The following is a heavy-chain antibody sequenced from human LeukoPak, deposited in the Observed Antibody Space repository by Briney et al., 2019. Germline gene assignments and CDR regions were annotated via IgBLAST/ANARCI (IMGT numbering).Heavy chain of an antibody. Sequence: AGSLRLSCAASGFSFSTYWMSWVRQAPGKRPEWMANIKQDGSEKYYVDSVKGRFTISRDNAKNSLFLQMNSLRAEDTAMYYCVRGKGYYEIRGQGTLVTVSS. D-gene: IGHD3-22*01. CDR1: GFSFSTYW. CDR2: IKQDGSEK. J-gene: IGHJ4*02. CDR3: VRGKGYYEI. V-gene: IGHV3-7*01.